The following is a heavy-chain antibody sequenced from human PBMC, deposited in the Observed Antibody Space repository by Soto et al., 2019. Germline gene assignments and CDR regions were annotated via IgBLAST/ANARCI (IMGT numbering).Heavy chain of an antibody. CDR1: GLTFSSYG. Sequence: QVQLVESGGGVVQPGRSLRLSCAASGLTFSSYGRHGVRQAPGRGRGGVAVISYDGSNKYYADSVKGRFTISRDNSKNTLYLQMNSLRAEDTAVYYCAKGPEAVAGMRYNWFDPWGQGTLVTVSS. CDR3: AKGPEAVAGMRYNWFDP. V-gene: IGHV3-30*18. CDR2: ISYDGSNK. D-gene: IGHD6-19*01. J-gene: IGHJ5*02.